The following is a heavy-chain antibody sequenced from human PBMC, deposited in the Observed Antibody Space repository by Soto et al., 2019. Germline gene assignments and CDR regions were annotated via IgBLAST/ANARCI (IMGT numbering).Heavy chain of an antibody. CDR1: GFSFSSAW. Sequence: PGGSLRLSCAVSGFSFSSAWMTWIRQAPGKGLERVAIMNEDGSERYYVDSVKGRFTISRDNAKNALFLQMNSLRVEDTAVYFCARDRAYSRFDYWGQGPLVTVSS. J-gene: IGHJ4*02. CDR2: MNEDGSER. CDR3: ARDRAYSRFDY. V-gene: IGHV3-7*03. D-gene: IGHD4-4*01.